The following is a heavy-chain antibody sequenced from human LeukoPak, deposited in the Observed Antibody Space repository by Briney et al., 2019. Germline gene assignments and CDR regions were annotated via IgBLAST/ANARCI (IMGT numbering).Heavy chain of an antibody. CDR1: GFTFSSYA. CDR3: ANSLARGTYNWFDP. Sequence: GGSLRLSCAASGFTFSSYAMSWARQAPGKGLEWVSAISGSGGSTYYADSVKGRFTISRDNSKNTLYLQMNSLRAEDTAVYYCANSLARGTYNWFDPWGQGTLVTVSS. V-gene: IGHV3-23*01. J-gene: IGHJ5*02. CDR2: ISGSGGST.